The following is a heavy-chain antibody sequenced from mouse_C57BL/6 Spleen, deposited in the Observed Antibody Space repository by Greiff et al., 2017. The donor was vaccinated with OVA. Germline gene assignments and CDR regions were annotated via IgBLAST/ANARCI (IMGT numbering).Heavy chain of an antibody. CDR2: IDPENGDT. CDR1: GFNIKDDY. D-gene: IGHD1-1*01. CDR3: TTGSSPLDY. Sequence: VQLQQSGAELVRPGASVKLSCTASGFNIKDDYMHWVKQRPEQGLEWIGWIDPENGDTEYASKFQGKATITADTSSNTAYLQLSSLTSADTAVNYCTTGSSPLDYWGQGTTLTGSS. V-gene: IGHV14-4*01. J-gene: IGHJ2*01.